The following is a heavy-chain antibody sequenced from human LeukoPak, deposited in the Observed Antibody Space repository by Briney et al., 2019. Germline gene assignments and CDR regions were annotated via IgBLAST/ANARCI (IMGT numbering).Heavy chain of an antibody. Sequence: GESLKISCKGSGYSFTSYWIGWVRQMPGKGLEWMGIIYPGDSDTRYSPSFQGQVTISADKSISTAYLQWSSLKASDTATYYCARHLTHSSSWQYYYYYGMDVWGQGTTVTVSS. CDR3: ARHLTHSSSWQYYYYYGMDV. J-gene: IGHJ6*02. V-gene: IGHV5-51*01. D-gene: IGHD6-13*01. CDR2: IYPGDSDT. CDR1: GYSFTSYW.